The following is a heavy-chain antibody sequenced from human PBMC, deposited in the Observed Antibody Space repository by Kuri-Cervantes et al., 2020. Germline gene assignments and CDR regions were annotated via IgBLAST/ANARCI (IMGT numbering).Heavy chain of an antibody. Sequence: GESLKISCAASGFTFSSHEMNWVRQAPGKGLEWVSYISSSGSTIYYADSVKGRFTISRDNAKNSLYLQMNSLRAEDTAVYYCARDRYCSGGNCYRDSDCWGQGTLVTVSS. CDR3: ARDRYCSGGNCYRDSDC. V-gene: IGHV3-48*03. CDR1: GFTFSSHE. D-gene: IGHD2-15*01. CDR2: ISSSGSTI. J-gene: IGHJ4*02.